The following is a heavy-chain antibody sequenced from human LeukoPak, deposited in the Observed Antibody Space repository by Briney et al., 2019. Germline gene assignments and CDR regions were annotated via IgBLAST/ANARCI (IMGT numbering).Heavy chain of an antibody. CDR3: ASPRGGDSAEYFQH. V-gene: IGHV1-69*02. CDR2: IISILGIA. Sequence: SVKVSCKASGGTFSSYTIGWVRQAPGQGLEWMGRIISILGIANYAQKFQGRVTITANKSTSTACMELSSLRSEDTAVYYWASPRGGDSAEYFQHWGQGTLVTVSS. D-gene: IGHD3-16*01. J-gene: IGHJ1*01. CDR1: GGTFSSYT.